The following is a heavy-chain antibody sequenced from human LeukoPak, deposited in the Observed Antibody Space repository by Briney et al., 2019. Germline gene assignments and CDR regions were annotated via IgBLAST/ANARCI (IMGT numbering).Heavy chain of an antibody. J-gene: IGHJ5*02. CDR3: ARGSSGYDNWFDP. CDR1: GGTFSSYA. D-gene: IGHD3-22*01. V-gene: IGHV1-69*06. Sequence: SVKVSCKASGGTFSSYAISWVRQAPGQGLEWMGGIIPIFGTANYAQKFQGRVTITADKSTSTAYMELSSLRSEDTAVYYCARGSSGYDNWFDPWGQGTLVTVSS. CDR2: IIPIFGTA.